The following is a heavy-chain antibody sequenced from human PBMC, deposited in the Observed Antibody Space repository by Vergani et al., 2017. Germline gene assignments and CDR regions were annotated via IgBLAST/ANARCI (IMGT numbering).Heavy chain of an antibody. CDR1: GGTFSSYA. J-gene: IGHJ6*03. D-gene: IGHD3-3*01. CDR3: ARDPTIHTPAGYDFWSGYYSNYYYYYMDV. CDR2: IIPIFGTA. V-gene: IGHV1-69*01. Sequence: QVQLVQSGAEVKKPGSSVKVSCKASGGTFSSYAISWVRQAPGQGLEWMGGIIPIFGTANYAQKFQGRVTITADEATSTAYMELSSLRSEDTAVYYCARDPTIHTPAGYDFWSGYYSNYYYYYMDVWGKGTTVTVSS.